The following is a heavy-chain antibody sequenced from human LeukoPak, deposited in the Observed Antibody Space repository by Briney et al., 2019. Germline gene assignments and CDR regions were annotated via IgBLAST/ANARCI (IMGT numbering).Heavy chain of an antibody. CDR3: ASQGCSGGSCYSASDNWFDP. CDR1: GASINSRSYY. Sequence: SETLSLTCTVSGASINSRSYYWGWIRQPPGKGLEWIGTIYYSGSTYYNPSLKSRVTISVDTSKNQFSLKLSSVTAADTAVYYCASQGCSGGSCYSASDNWFDPWGQGTLVTVSS. CDR2: IYYSGST. D-gene: IGHD2-15*01. J-gene: IGHJ5*02. V-gene: IGHV4-39*01.